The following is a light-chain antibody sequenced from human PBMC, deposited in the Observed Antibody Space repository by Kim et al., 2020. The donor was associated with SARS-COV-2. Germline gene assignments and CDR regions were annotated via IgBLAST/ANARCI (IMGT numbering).Light chain of an antibody. V-gene: IGLV3-21*04. CDR3: QVWDSSSDHVI. CDR1: NVGSKS. J-gene: IGLJ2*01. CDR2: YDN. Sequence: APGTTARISCGGNNVGSKSVHWYQQKPGQAPVLVIYYDNDRPSGIPERFSGSNSGNTATLTISGVEAGDEADYYCQVWDSSSDHVIFGGGTQLTVL.